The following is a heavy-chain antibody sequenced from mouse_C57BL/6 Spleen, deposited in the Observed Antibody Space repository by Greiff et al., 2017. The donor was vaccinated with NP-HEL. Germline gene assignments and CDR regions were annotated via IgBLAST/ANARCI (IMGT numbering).Heavy chain of an antibody. V-gene: IGHV1-19*01. CDR3: ARRGYDYDAMDY. D-gene: IGHD2-10*02. Sequence: VQLQQSGPVLVKPGASVKMSCKASGYTFTDYYMNWVKQSHGKSLEWIGVINPYNGGTSYNQKFKGKATLTVDKSSSTAYMELNSLTSEDSAVYYCARRGYDYDAMDYWGQGTSVTVSS. CDR2: INPYNGGT. CDR1: GYTFTDYY. J-gene: IGHJ4*01.